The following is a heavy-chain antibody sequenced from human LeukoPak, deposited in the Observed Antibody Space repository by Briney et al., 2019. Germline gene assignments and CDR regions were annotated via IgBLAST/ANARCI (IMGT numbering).Heavy chain of an antibody. CDR3: ARDLRGGYDFWSGYVGYYYYGMDV. J-gene: IGHJ6*02. CDR2: MNPNSGNT. CDR1: GHTFTSYD. Sequence: ASVKVSCKASGHTFTSYDINWVRQATGQGLEWMGWMNPNSGNTGYAQKFQGRVTMTRNTSISTAYMELSSLRSEDTAVYYCARDLRGGYDFWSGYVGYYYYGMDVWGQGTTVTVSS. D-gene: IGHD3-3*01. V-gene: IGHV1-8*01.